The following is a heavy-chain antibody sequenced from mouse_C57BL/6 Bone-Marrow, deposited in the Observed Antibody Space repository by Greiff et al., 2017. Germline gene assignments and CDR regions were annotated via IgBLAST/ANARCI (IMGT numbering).Heavy chain of an antibody. CDR2: IFPGSGST. CDR1: GYTFTDYS. D-gene: IGHD2-3*01. J-gene: IGHJ4*01. Sequence: QVQLQQPGAELVKPGASVKISCKASGYTFTDYSINWVKQRPGQGLEWIGWIFPGSGSTYYNEKFKGKATLTVDKSSSTAYLLLSSLTSEYSAVYFCADHGYYRDYYAMDYWGQGTSVTVSS. CDR3: ADHGYYRDYYAMDY. V-gene: IGHV1-75*01.